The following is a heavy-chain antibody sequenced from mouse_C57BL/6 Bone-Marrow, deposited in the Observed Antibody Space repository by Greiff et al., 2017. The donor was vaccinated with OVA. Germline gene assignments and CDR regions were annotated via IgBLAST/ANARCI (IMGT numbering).Heavy chain of an antibody. Sequence: EVKLVESGEGLVKPGGSLKLSCAASGFTFSSYGMSWVRQTPDKRLEWVATISSGGSYTYYPDSVKGRFTISRDNAKNTLYLQMSSLKSEDTAMYYCARHAYDYDDAYWGQGTLVTVSA. J-gene: IGHJ3*01. CDR2: ISSGGSYT. CDR3: ARHAYDYDDAY. CDR1: GFTFSSYG. V-gene: IGHV5-6*03. D-gene: IGHD2-4*01.